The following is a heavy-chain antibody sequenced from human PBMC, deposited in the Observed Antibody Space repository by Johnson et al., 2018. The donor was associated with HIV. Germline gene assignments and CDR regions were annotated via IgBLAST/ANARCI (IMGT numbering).Heavy chain of an antibody. Sequence: EQLVESGGGLVQPGGSLRLSCAASGFTFSSYGMHWVRQAPGKGLEWVSGIVGSGGSTYYADSVKGRFTISRDNSKNTLYLQMNSLRAEDTAVYYCAKDRGAARAFDAFDIWGQGTMVTVSS. J-gene: IGHJ3*02. CDR3: AKDRGAARAFDAFDI. V-gene: IGHV3-23*04. CDR2: IVGSGGST. CDR1: GFTFSSYG. D-gene: IGHD6-6*01.